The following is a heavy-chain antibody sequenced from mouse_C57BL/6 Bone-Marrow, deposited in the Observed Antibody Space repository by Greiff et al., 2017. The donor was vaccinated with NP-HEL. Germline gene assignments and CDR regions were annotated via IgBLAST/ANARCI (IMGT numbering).Heavy chain of an antibody. V-gene: IGHV5-4*01. D-gene: IGHD2-12*01. CDR2: ISDGGSYT. CDR1: GFTFSSYG. J-gene: IGHJ3*01. Sequence: EVQLVESGGDLVKPGGSLKLSCAASGFTFSSYGMSWVRQTPEKRLEWVATISDGGSYTYYPDNVKGRFTISRDNAKNNLYLQMSHLKSEDTAMYYCAKDYDWFAYWGQGTLVTVSA. CDR3: AKDYDWFAY.